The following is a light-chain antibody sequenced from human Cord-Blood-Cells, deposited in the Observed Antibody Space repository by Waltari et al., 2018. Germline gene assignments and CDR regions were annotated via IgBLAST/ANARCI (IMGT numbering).Light chain of an antibody. Sequence: EIVLTQSSATLSLSPGERATLSCRASQSVSSYLAWYQQKPGQAPRLLIYDASNRATGIPARSSGSGSGTYFTLTISSLEPEDFAVYYCQQRSNWPPVTFGGGTKVEIK. J-gene: IGKJ4*01. CDR3: QQRSNWPPVT. CDR1: QSVSSY. CDR2: DAS. V-gene: IGKV3-11*01.